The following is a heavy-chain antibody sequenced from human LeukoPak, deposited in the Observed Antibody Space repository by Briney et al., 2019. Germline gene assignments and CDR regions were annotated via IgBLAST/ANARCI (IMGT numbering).Heavy chain of an antibody. CDR1: GYTSTSYY. J-gene: IGHJ6*02. Sequence: VASVKVSCKASGYTSTSYYMHWVRQAPGQGLEWMGIINPSGGSTSYAQKFQGRVTMTRDTSTSTVYMELSSLRSEDTAVYYCARVPKNTIYGMDVWGQGTTVTVSS. CDR3: ARVPKNTIYGMDV. D-gene: IGHD1/OR15-1a*01. CDR2: INPSGGST. V-gene: IGHV1-46*01.